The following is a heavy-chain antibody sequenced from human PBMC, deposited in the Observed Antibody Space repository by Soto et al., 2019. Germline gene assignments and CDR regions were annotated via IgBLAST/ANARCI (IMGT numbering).Heavy chain of an antibody. Sequence: ASVKVSFKASGYTFTGYYMHWVRQAPGQGLEWMGWINPNSGGTNYAQKFQGRVTMTRDTSISTAYMELSRLRSDDTAVYYCARGPYRILNGYYNSYYFDYWGQGTLVTVSS. D-gene: IGHD3-9*01. CDR1: GYTFTGYY. V-gene: IGHV1-2*02. CDR3: ARGPYRILNGYYNSYYFDY. CDR2: INPNSGGT. J-gene: IGHJ4*02.